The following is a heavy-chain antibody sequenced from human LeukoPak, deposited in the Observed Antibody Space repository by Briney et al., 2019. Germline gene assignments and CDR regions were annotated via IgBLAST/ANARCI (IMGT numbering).Heavy chain of an antibody. V-gene: IGHV3-66*04. CDR1: GFTVSSNY. D-gene: IGHD1-26*01. CDR2: IYGSSRT. J-gene: IGHJ4*02. Sequence: PGGSLRLSCAASGFTVSSNYMSWVRQAAGKGLEWVSVIYGSSRTYYADSVKGRFTISRDNSKNTVYLQMDSLRAEDTAVYYCARQWELLGGYFDYWGQGTLVTVSS. CDR3: ARQWELLGGYFDY.